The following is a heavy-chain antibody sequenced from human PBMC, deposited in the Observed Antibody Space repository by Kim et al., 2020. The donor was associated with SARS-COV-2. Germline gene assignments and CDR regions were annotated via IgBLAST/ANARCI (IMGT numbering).Heavy chain of an antibody. CDR3: ARDAKTGATITYYYYGMDV. V-gene: IGHV3-11*05. Sequence: GGSLRLSCAASGFTFSDYYMSWIRQAPGKGLEWVSYISSSSSYTNYADSVKGRFTISRDNAKNSLYLQMNSLRAEDTAVYYCARDAKTGATITYYYYGMDVWGQGTTVTVSS. CDR2: ISSSSSYT. J-gene: IGHJ6*02. CDR1: GFTFSDYY. D-gene: IGHD5-12*01.